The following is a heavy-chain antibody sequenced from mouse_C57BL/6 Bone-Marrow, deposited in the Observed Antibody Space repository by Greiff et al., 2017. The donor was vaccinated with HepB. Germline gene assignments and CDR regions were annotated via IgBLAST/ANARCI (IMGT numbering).Heavy chain of an antibody. J-gene: IGHJ4*01. CDR1: GYSITSGYY. CDR3: AREGSSSRCAMDY. D-gene: IGHD1-1*01. CDR2: ISYDGSN. V-gene: IGHV3-6*01. Sequence: DVKLQESGPGLVKPSQSLSLTCSVTGYSITSGYYWNWIRQFPGNKLEWMGYISYDGSNNYNPSLKNRISITRDTSKNQSFLKLNPVTTEDTATYYCAREGSSSRCAMDYWGQGTSVTVSS.